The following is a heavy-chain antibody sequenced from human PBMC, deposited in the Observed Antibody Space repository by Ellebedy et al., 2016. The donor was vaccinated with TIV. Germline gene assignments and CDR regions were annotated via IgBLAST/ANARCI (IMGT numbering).Heavy chain of an antibody. V-gene: IGHV3-23*01. CDR3: ATLRGYDILTGYLPRYFDL. CDR2: ISGSGGST. CDR1: GFTFNSYA. Sequence: GGSLRLSXAASGFTFNSYAMSWVRQAPGKGLEWVSAISGSGGSTYYADPVKGRFTISRDNSKNTLYLQMNSLRAEDTAVYYCATLRGYDILTGYLPRYFDLWGRGTLVTVSS. D-gene: IGHD3-9*01. J-gene: IGHJ2*01.